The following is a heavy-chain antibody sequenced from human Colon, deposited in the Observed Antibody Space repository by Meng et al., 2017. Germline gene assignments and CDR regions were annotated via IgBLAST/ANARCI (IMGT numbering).Heavy chain of an antibody. D-gene: IGHD1/OR15-1a*01. J-gene: IGHJ4*02. CDR3: ARAGTYSLDF. CDR2: IYHNGNT. Sequence: SETLSLTCAVSGGSVSSYNWWSWVRQAPGKGLEWIGEIYHNGNTNYNPSLKSRVTMSVDNSQSEFSLRLSSVTAADTAMYYCARAGTYSLDFWGQGTLVTVSS. V-gene: IGHV4-4*02. CDR1: GGSVSSYNW.